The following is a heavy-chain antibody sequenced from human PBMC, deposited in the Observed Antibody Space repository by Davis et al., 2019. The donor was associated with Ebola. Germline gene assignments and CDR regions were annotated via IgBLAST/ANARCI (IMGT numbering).Heavy chain of an antibody. CDR2: IYYSGST. CDR3: ARLNDYSNYYYYYYYMDV. CDR1: GGSISSYY. V-gene: IGHV4-59*08. Sequence: PGGSLRLSCTVSGGSISSYYWSWIRQPPGKGLEWIGYIYYSGSTNYNPSLKSRVTISVDTSKNQFSLKLSSVTAADTAVYYCARLNDYSNYYYYYYYMDVWGKGTTVTVSS. D-gene: IGHD4-11*01. J-gene: IGHJ6*03.